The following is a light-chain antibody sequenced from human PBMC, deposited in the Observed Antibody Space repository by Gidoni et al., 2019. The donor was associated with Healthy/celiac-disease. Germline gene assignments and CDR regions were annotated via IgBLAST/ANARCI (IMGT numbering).Light chain of an antibody. Sequence: QSARTQPRSVSGSPGQSVTISCTGTSSDVGGYNYVSWYQQHPGKAPKLMIYDVSTRPSGVPDRFSGSKSGHTASLTISGLQAEDEADYYCCSYAGSYTWVFGGGTKLTVL. CDR2: DVS. V-gene: IGLV2-11*01. J-gene: IGLJ3*02. CDR3: CSYAGSYTWV. CDR1: SSDVGGYNY.